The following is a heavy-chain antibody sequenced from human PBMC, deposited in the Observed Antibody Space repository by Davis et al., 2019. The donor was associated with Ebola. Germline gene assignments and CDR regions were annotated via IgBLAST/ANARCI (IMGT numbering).Heavy chain of an antibody. J-gene: IGHJ4*02. D-gene: IGHD6-13*01. CDR3: ATPSSSNRGY. CDR1: GFIFSSYA. Sequence: GESLKISCAASGFIFSSYAMSWVRQAPGKGLEWVSSISSSSSYIYYGDSVKGRFTISRDNAKNSLYLQMNSLRAEDTAVYYCATPSSSNRGYWGQGTLVTVSS. V-gene: IGHV3-21*01. CDR2: ISSSSSYI.